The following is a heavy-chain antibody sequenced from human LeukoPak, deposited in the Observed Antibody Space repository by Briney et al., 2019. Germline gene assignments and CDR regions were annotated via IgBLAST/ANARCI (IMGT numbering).Heavy chain of an antibody. V-gene: IGHV3-21*01. D-gene: IGHD4-17*01. CDR2: ISSSSSYI. J-gene: IGHJ4*02. Sequence: GGSLRLSCAASGFTFSSYSMNWVRQAPGKGLEWVSSISSSSSYIYYADSVKGRFTISRDNAKNSLYLQMNSLRAEDTAVYYCARDGDYGAYFDYWGQGTLVTVSS. CDR3: ARDGDYGAYFDY. CDR1: GFTFSSYS.